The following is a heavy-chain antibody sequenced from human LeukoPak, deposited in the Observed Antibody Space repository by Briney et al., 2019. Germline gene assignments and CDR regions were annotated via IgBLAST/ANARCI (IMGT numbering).Heavy chain of an antibody. CDR3: ASYGGDYGDSYFDY. CDR1: GFTFSSYS. Sequence: PGGSLRLSCAASGFTFSSYSMNWVRQAPGKGLEWVSSISSSSYIYYADSVKGRSTISRDNAKNSLYLQMNSLRAEDTAVYYCASYGGDYGDSYFDYWGQGTLVTVSS. D-gene: IGHD4-17*01. CDR2: ISSSSYI. J-gene: IGHJ4*02. V-gene: IGHV3-21*01.